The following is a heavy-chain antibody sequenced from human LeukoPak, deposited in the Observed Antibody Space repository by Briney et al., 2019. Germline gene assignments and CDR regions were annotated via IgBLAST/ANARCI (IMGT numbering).Heavy chain of an antibody. D-gene: IGHD2-2*01. CDR1: GYTFTGYY. V-gene: IGHV1-2*02. J-gene: IGHJ6*02. CDR3: ARAPVVPRLLTGYGMDV. Sequence: AASVKVSCKASGYTFTGYYMHWVRQAPGQGLEWMGWINPNSGGTNYAQKFQGRVTMTRDTSISTAYMELGRLRSDDTAVYYCARAPVVPRLLTGYGMDVWGQGTTVTVSS. CDR2: INPNSGGT.